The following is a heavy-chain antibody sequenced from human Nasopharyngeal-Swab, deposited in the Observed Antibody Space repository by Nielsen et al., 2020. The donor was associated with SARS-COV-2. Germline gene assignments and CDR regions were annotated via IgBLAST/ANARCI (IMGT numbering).Heavy chain of an antibody. V-gene: IGHV4-30-4*07. Sequence: WIRQPPGKGLEWIGYIYYSGSTYYNPSLKSRVIISVDTSKNQFSLKLSSVTAADTAVYYCARGPYSSGYPYYYYYYMDVWGKGTTVTVSS. CDR2: IYYSGST. CDR3: ARGPYSSGYPYYYYYYMDV. J-gene: IGHJ6*03. D-gene: IGHD3-22*01.